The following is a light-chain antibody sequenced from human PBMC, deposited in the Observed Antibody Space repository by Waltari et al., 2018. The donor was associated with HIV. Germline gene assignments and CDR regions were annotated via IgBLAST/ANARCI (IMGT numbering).Light chain of an antibody. Sequence: QSVLTQPPSASATPGQRVTISCSGTRSNIGSNFVFWYQQFPGTAPKLLMYKNNKRFSGVPARCSGSKSRTSASLAISGLRSEDEAVYYCAAWDDSLLGHVVFGGGTNLTV. CDR3: AAWDDSLLGHVV. CDR2: KNN. V-gene: IGLV1-47*01. CDR1: RSNIGSNF. J-gene: IGLJ2*01.